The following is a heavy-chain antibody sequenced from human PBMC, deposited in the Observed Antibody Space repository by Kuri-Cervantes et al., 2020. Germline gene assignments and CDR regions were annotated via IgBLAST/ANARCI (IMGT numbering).Heavy chain of an antibody. Sequence: ASVKVSCKASGYTFTGYYMHWVRQAPGQGLEWMGWMNANSGNTGYAQKLQGRVTMTRNTSISTAYMELSSLRSEDTAVYYCARAYRSYLYCMDVWGQGTPVTVSS. V-gene: IGHV1-8*02. D-gene: IGHD1-26*01. J-gene: IGHJ6*02. CDR3: ARAYRSYLYCMDV. CDR2: MNANSGNT. CDR1: GYTFTGYY.